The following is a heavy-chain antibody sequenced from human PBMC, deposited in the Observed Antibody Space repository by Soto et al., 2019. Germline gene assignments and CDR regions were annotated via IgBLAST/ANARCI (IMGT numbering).Heavy chain of an antibody. CDR3: ARHETLHGAYDY. CDR1: GDSISSYY. Sequence: SETLSLTCTVSGDSISSYYWSWIRQPPGKGLEWIGYIYYSGSTNYNPSLKSRVTISVDTSKNQFSLRLSSVTAADTAVYYCARHETLHGAYDYWGQGTLVTVSS. J-gene: IGHJ4*02. D-gene: IGHD4-17*01. V-gene: IGHV4-59*08. CDR2: IYYSGST.